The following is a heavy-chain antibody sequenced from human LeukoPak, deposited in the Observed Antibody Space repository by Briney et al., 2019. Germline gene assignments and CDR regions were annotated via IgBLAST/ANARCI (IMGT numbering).Heavy chain of an antibody. Sequence: SQTLSLTCTVSGGSISSGAYYWSWIRQPPGNGLEWIGYIYYSGSTYYNPSLKSRVTISVDTSKNQFSLKLSSVTAADTAVYYCGRVHYYGSGSYYDDYWGQGTLVTVSS. CDR1: GGSISSGAYY. CDR3: GRVHYYGSGSYYDDY. CDR2: IYYSGST. V-gene: IGHV4-30-4*01. D-gene: IGHD3-10*01. J-gene: IGHJ4*02.